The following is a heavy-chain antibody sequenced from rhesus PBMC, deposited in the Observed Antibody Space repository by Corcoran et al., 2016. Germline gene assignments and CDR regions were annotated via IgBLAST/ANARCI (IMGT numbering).Heavy chain of an antibody. V-gene: IGHV4S7*01. J-gene: IGHJ5-1*01. CDR3: AGVSAYWGDFRGEFDV. CDR1: GGSISDSYY. D-gene: IGHD3-34*01. Sequence: QVQLQESGPGLVKPSETLSLTCAVAGGSISDSYYWSWIRQPPGKGLEWIGNIYGRCASTYYNTPLGSQFTISPDASKHQYSRKLGSGADADTAVYYWAGVSAYWGDFRGEFDVWGPGVLVTVSS. CDR2: IYGRCAST.